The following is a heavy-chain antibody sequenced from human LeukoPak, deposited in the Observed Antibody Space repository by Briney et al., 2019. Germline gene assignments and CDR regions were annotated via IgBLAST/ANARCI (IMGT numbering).Heavy chain of an antibody. D-gene: IGHD6-19*01. J-gene: IGHJ3*02. CDR2: ISSTSSTI. V-gene: IGHV3-48*01. CDR3: ARIIAVAGPPHAFDI. Sequence: GGSLRLSCAASGFTFSSYIMYWVRQAPGKGLEWVSYISSTSSTIYYADSVKGRFTISRDNAKNSLYLQMNSLRAEDTAVYYCARIIAVAGPPHAFDIWGQGTMVTVSS. CDR1: GFTFSSYI.